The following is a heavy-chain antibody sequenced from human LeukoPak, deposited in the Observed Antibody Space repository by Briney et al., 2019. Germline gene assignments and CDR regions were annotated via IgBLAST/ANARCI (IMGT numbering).Heavy chain of an antibody. CDR2: VYSSETT. CDR1: GGSVSTSPYY. CDR3: ARLPTGYPNWFDP. Sequence: PSETLSLICTVSGGSVSTSPYYWAWIRQSPGKGLEWIGNVYSSETTYYNPSLKSRVTISVDTSKNQFSLKLNSVTAADTAIYFCARLPTGYPNWFDPWGQGTLVTVSS. J-gene: IGHJ5*02. V-gene: IGHV4-39*01. D-gene: IGHD3-9*01.